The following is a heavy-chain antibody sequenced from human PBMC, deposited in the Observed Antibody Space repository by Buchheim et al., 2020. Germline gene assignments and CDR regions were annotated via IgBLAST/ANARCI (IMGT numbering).Heavy chain of an antibody. Sequence: QVQLQESGPGLVKPSQTLSLTCTVSGGSISSGSYYWSWIQQPAGKGLEWIGRIYTSGSTNYNPSLKSRVTISVDTSKNQFSLKLSSVTAADTAVYYCARGGVTEYYYYGMDVWGQGTT. D-gene: IGHD2-21*02. V-gene: IGHV4-61*02. J-gene: IGHJ6*02. CDR1: GGSISSGSYY. CDR3: ARGGVTEYYYYGMDV. CDR2: IYTSGST.